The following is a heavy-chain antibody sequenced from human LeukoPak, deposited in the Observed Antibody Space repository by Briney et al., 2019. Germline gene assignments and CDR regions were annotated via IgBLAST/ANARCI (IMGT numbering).Heavy chain of an antibody. D-gene: IGHD3-10*01. J-gene: IGHJ4*02. CDR3: ARDPLWFGESPVGY. Sequence: SETLSLTCTVSGYSISSGYYWGWIRQPPGKGLEWIGSIYHSGSTYYNPSLKSRVTISVDTSKNQFSLKLSSVTAADTAVYYCARDPLWFGESPVGYWGQGTLVTVSS. CDR1: GYSISSGYY. CDR2: IYHSGST. V-gene: IGHV4-38-2*02.